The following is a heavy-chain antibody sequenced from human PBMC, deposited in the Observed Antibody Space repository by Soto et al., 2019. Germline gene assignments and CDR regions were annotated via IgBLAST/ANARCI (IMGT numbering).Heavy chain of an antibody. CDR1: GYTFTTYY. CDR3: ARDSTQYYYDSSGYSDY. CDR2: INIGSGST. Sequence: ASVKVSCKASGYTFTTYYIHWVRQAPGQGLEWMGLINIGSGSTNYAQKFQGRVSMTRDTSTTTVYMELSSLRSEDTAVYYCARDSTQYYYDSSGYSDYWGQGTLVTVSS. D-gene: IGHD3-22*01. V-gene: IGHV1-46*01. J-gene: IGHJ4*02.